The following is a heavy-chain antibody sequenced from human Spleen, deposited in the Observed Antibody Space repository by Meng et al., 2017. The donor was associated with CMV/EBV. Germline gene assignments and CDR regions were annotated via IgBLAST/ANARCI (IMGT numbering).Heavy chain of an antibody. CDR2: IRYHGKNT. J-gene: IGHJ4*02. D-gene: IGHD4-17*01. V-gene: IGHV3-30*02. CDR1: GFTFDDYG. Sequence: GGSLRLSCAASGFTFDDYGVSWVRQVPGKGLEWVAFIRYHGKNTFYADSVKGRFTISRDNSKNTLYLQMNSLRPEDTAVYYCAKDHGDFALDFWGQGTLVTVSS. CDR3: AKDHGDFALDF.